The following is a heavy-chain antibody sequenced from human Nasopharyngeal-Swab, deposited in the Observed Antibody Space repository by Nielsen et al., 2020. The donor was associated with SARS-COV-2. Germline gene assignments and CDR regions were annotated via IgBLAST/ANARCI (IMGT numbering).Heavy chain of an antibody. Sequence: KVSCKGSGYSFTSYWIGWVRQMPGKGLEWMGIIYPGDSDTRYSPSFQGQVTISADKSISTAYLQWSSLKASDTAMYYCARHDTAMARSFDYWGQETLVTVSS. J-gene: IGHJ4*02. D-gene: IGHD5-18*01. V-gene: IGHV5-51*01. CDR3: ARHDTAMARSFDY. CDR2: IYPGDSDT. CDR1: GYSFTSYW.